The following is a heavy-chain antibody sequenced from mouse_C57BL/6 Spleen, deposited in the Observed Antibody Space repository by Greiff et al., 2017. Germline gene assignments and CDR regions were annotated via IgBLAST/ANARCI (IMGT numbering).Heavy chain of an antibody. CDR3: ARRYSNPYYYAMDY. V-gene: IGHV1-55*01. Sequence: QVQLQQSGAELVKPGASVKMSCKASGYTFTSYWITWVKRRPGQGLEWIGDIYPGSGSTNYNEKFKSKATLTVDTSSSTAYMQLSSLTSEDSAVYYCARRYSNPYYYAMDYWGQGTSVTVSS. CDR1: GYTFTSYW. J-gene: IGHJ4*01. D-gene: IGHD2-5*01. CDR2: IYPGSGST.